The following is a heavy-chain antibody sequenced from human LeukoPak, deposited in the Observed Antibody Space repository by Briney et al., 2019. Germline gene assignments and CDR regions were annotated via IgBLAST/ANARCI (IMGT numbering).Heavy chain of an antibody. J-gene: IGHJ5*02. CDR2: IWYDGSNK. V-gene: IGHV3-33*01. CDR1: GFTFSSYG. CDR3: AREGYLGYCSGGSCFNWFEP. D-gene: IGHD2-15*01. Sequence: PGRSLRLSCAASGFTFSSYGMHWVRQAPGKGLEWVAVIWYDGSNKYYADSVKGRFTISRDNSKNTLYLQMNSLRAEDTAVYYCAREGYLGYCSGGSCFNWFEPWGQGTLVTVSS.